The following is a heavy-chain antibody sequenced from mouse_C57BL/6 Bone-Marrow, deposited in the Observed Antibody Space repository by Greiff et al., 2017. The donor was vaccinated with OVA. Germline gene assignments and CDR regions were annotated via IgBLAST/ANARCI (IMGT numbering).Heavy chain of an antibody. CDR1: GYTFTSYW. CDR3: ARQRDGYSAWFAY. V-gene: IGHV1-69*01. D-gene: IGHD2-3*01. Sequence: QVQLQQPGAELVMPGASVKLSCKASGYTFTSYWMHWVKQRPGQGLEWIGEIDPSDSYTNYNQKFKGKSTLPVDKSSSTVYMQISRLTSEYSAVYYCARQRDGYSAWFAYWGQGTLVTVSA. CDR2: IDPSDSYT. J-gene: IGHJ3*01.